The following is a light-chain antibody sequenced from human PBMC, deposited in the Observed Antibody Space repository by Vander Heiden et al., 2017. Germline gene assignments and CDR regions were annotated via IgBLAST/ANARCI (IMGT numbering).Light chain of an antibody. CDR1: RSVTGSY. CDR2: GAS. V-gene: IGKV3-20*01. J-gene: IGKJ5*01. CDR3: QQYVSSPPIT. Sequence: EIVLTPSPGTLSLSPGERATLSCRASRSVTGSYLAWYQQKPGQAPRLLIYGASSRATGVPDRFSGSGSGTDFTLTISRLEPEDFAVYYCQQYVSSPPITFGQGTRLEIK.